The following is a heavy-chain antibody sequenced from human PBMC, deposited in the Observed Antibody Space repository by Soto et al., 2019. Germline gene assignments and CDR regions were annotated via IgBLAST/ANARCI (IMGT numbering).Heavy chain of an antibody. CDR1: GFTFSTYW. CDR3: ATWGSGFFAY. CDR2: INGDGSAT. V-gene: IGHV3-74*01. J-gene: IGHJ4*02. Sequence: EVQLVESGGRLVQPGGSLRLSCAASGFTFSTYWMHWVRQAPGKGLVWVSRINGDGSATNYADSVKGRFTVSRDNPTNPLYLQMNSLRAEDTAVYYCATWGSGFFAYWGQGILVTVSS. D-gene: IGHD6-19*01.